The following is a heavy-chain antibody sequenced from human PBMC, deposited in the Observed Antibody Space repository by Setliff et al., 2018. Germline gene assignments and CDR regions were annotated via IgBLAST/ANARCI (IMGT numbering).Heavy chain of an antibody. CDR3: ARHVGSRSRGYNYYYYYMDV. V-gene: IGHV4-34*01. CDR1: GESFSGHY. Sequence: SETLSLTCAVYGESFSGHYWSWIRQPPGKGLEWIGEINHSGSTNYNPSLKSRVTICADTSKNQFSLKLTSVTAADTAVYYCARHVGSRSRGYNYYYYYMDVWGKGTTVTVSS. J-gene: IGHJ6*03. CDR2: INHSGST. D-gene: IGHD3-10*01.